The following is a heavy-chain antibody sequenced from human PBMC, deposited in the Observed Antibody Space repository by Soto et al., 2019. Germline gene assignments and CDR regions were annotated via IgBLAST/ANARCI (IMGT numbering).Heavy chain of an antibody. CDR3: VREIAPRGFDP. V-gene: IGHV6-1*01. CDR1: WASFSSNIAL. CDR2: TYYRSKGYN. D-gene: IGHD2-21*01. Sequence: PSQPFSGTDAISWASFSSNIALCNCIRQSPSRGLEWLGRTYYRSKGYNDYAVSVKSRITINPDTSKNQFSLQLNSVAPEDTAVYYCVREIAPRGFDPWAPGTLVTVSS. J-gene: IGHJ5*02.